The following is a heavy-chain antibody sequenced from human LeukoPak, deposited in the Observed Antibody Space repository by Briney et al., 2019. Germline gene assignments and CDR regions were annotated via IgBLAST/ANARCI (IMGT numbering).Heavy chain of an antibody. Sequence: GGSLRLSCAASGFTFSSYSMNWVRQAPGKGLEWVSAIRGSGGSTYYADSVKGRFTISRDNSKNTLYLQMSSLRAEDTAVYYCAKDRATYYSGGFDYWGQGTLVTVSS. CDR3: AKDRATYYSGGFDY. CDR1: GFTFSSYS. CDR2: IRGSGGST. V-gene: IGHV3-23*01. J-gene: IGHJ4*02. D-gene: IGHD3-10*01.